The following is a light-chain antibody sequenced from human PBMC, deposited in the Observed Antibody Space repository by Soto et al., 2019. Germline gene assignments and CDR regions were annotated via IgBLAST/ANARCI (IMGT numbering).Light chain of an antibody. Sequence: EIMMTQSPAILSVSPGERATLSCRASQSVSINLAWYQQKPDQVPRLLIYGASSRATGIPARFSGSGSGTDFTLTITSLEPEDFAVYFCHQRYNWPRVTFGQGTRLEIK. CDR2: GAS. V-gene: IGKV3-15*01. CDR1: QSVSIN. J-gene: IGKJ5*01. CDR3: HQRYNWPRVT.